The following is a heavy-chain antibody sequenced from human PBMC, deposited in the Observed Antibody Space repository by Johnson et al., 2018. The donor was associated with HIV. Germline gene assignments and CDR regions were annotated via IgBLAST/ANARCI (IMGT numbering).Heavy chain of an antibody. Sequence: QVQLVESGGGVVQPGRSLRLSCAASGFTFSSYAMHWVRQAPGKGLEWVAVISYDGSNKYYADSVKGRFTISRDNSKNTLYMQMKSLRAEDTAVYFCARGWVGSTVTTSAGAFDIWGQGTMVTVSS. CDR2: ISYDGSNK. CDR3: ARGWVGSTVTTSAGAFDI. D-gene: IGHD4-17*01. V-gene: IGHV3-30-3*01. CDR1: GFTFSSYA. J-gene: IGHJ3*02.